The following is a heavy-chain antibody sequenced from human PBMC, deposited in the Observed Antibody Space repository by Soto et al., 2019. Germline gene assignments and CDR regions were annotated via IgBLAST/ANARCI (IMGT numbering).Heavy chain of an antibody. Sequence: PSETLSLTCAVSGGSISSSNWWSWVRQPPGKGLEWIGEIYHSGSTNYNPSLKSRVTISVDKSKNQFSLKLSSVTAADTAVYYCARDLEGYQMLFHPWGQGTLVTVSS. V-gene: IGHV4-4*02. J-gene: IGHJ5*02. CDR1: GGSISSSNW. D-gene: IGHD2-2*01. CDR2: IYHSGST. CDR3: ARDLEGYQMLFHP.